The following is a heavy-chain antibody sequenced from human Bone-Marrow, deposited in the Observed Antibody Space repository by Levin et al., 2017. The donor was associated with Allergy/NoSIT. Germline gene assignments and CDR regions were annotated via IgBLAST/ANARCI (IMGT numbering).Heavy chain of an antibody. CDR2: IHYSGNN. J-gene: IGHJ4*02. Sequence: SQTLSLTCVVSGGSIGDSYWTWIRQPPGKGLEWIGYIHYSGNNNYNPSLKSRVTMSVDTSKNQFSLRLSSVTAADTAVYYCARGNVITSLDYWGQGSLVTVSS. CDR3: ARGNVITSLDY. D-gene: IGHD1-14*01. V-gene: IGHV4-59*01. CDR1: GGSIGDSY.